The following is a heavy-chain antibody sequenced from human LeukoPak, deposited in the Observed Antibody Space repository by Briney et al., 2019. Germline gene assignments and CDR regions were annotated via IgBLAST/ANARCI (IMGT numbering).Heavy chain of an antibody. CDR1: GGSFSGYY. V-gene: IGHV4-34*01. CDR3: ARGYGSSSYNWFDP. CDR2: INHSGST. J-gene: IGHJ5*02. D-gene: IGHD6-13*01. Sequence: PSETLSLTCAVYGGSFSGYYWSWIRQPPGKGLEWIGEINHSGSTNYNPSLKSRVTISVDTSKNQFSLKLSSVTAADTAVYYCARGYGSSSYNWFDPWGQGTLVTVSS.